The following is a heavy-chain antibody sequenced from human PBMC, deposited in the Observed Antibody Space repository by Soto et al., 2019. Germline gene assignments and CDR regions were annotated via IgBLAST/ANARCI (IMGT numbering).Heavy chain of an antibody. CDR2: FHPGDSDF. Sequence: DVQLVQSGAEVKKPGESLKISCEASGYIFSTYWIGWFRQKPGKGLEWMGIFHPGDSDFRYSPSFKGHVTMSVDESFSAAYLQWSSLQASDTAMYYCARQQIWQKQPTFDYWGQGTLVTVSS. V-gene: IGHV5-51*01. CDR1: GYIFSTYW. J-gene: IGHJ4*02. D-gene: IGHD5-18*01. CDR3: ARQQIWQKQPTFDY.